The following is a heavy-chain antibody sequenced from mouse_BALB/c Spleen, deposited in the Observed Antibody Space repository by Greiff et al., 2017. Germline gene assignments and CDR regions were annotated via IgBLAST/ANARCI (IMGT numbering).Heavy chain of an antibody. CDR3: ARRGITTGFAY. CDR1: GFTFSSYG. D-gene: IGHD2-4*01. V-gene: IGHV5-6*01. J-gene: IGHJ3*01. Sequence: EVQLQESGGDLVKPGGSLKLSCAASGFTFSSYGMSWVRQTPDKRLEWVATISSGGSYTYYPDSVKGRFTISRDNAKNTLYLQMSSLKSEDTAMYYCARRGITTGFAYWGQGTLVTVSA. CDR2: ISSGGSYT.